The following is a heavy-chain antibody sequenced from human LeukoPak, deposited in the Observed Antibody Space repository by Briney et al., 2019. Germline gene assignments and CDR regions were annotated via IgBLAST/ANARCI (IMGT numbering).Heavy chain of an antibody. Sequence: GASVKVSCKASGYTFTSYGISWVRQAPGQGLEWMGWISAYNGNTNYAQNLQGRVTMTTDTSTRTAYMELRSLRSDDTAVYYCARDPLAYCDDNCWDLHGNQGGTGPWFDPWGQGTLVTVSS. CDR1: GYTFTSYG. V-gene: IGHV1-18*01. CDR2: ISAYNGNT. D-gene: IGHD2-21*01. CDR3: ARDPLAYCDDNCWDLHGNQGGTGPWFDP. J-gene: IGHJ5*02.